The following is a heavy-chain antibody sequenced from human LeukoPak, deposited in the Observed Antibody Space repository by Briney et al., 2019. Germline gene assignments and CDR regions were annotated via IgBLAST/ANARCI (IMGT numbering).Heavy chain of an antibody. Sequence: GGSLRLSCAASGFTFSSYAMSWVRQAPGKGLEWVSGISGSGGSTYYADSVKGRFTISRDNSKNTLYLQMNSLRAEDTAVYYCAIENKADSSGYYLPYFDYWGQGTLVTVSS. CDR3: AIENKADSSGYYLPYFDY. CDR1: GFTFSSYA. J-gene: IGHJ4*02. V-gene: IGHV3-23*01. CDR2: ISGSGGST. D-gene: IGHD3-22*01.